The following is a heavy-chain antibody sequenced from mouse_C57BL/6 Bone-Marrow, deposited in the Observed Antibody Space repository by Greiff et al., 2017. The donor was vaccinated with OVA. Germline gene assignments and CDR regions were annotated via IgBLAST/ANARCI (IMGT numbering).Heavy chain of an antibody. Sequence: EVHLVASGGGLVKPGGSLKLSCAASGFTFSDYGMHWVRQAPEKGLEWVAYLSSGSSTIYYADTVKGRFTISRDNAKNTLFLQMTSLRFEDTAMYYCARSDYDYFDYWGQGTTLTVSS. J-gene: IGHJ2*01. CDR1: GFTFSDYG. CDR3: ARSDYDYFDY. CDR2: LSSGSSTI. V-gene: IGHV5-17*01. D-gene: IGHD2-4*01.